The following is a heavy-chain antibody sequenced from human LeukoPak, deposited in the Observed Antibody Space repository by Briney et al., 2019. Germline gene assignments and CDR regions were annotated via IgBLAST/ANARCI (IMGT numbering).Heavy chain of an antibody. V-gene: IGHV4-39*01. CDR1: GGSISSSSYY. CDR2: IYYSGST. J-gene: IGHJ4*02. CDR3: ARREGYSYATSYFDY. Sequence: SETLSLTCTVSGGSISSSSYYWGWIRQPPGKGLEWIGSIYYSGSTYYNPSLKSRVTISVDTSKNQFSLKLSSVTAADTAVYYCARREGYSYATSYFDYWGQGTLVTVSS. D-gene: IGHD5-18*01.